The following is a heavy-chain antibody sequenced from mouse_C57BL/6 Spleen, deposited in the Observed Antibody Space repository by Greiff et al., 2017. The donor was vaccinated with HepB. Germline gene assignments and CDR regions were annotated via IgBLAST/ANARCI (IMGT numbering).Heavy chain of an antibody. Sequence: QVQLQQPGAELVRPGPSVKLSCKASGYTFTSYWMHWVKQRPGQGLEWIGVIDPSDSYTNYNQKFKGKATLTVDTSSSTAYMQLSSLTSEDSAVYYCAREGPYYFDYWGQGTTLTVSS. D-gene: IGHD3-3*01. CDR3: AREGPYYFDY. V-gene: IGHV1-59*01. CDR2: IDPSDSYT. J-gene: IGHJ2*01. CDR1: GYTFTSYW.